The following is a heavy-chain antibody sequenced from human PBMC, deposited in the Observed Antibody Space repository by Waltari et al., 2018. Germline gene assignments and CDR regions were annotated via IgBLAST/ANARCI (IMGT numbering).Heavy chain of an antibody. CDR3: ARDRGRGIYLDS. D-gene: IGHD2-15*01. J-gene: IGHJ4*02. CDR1: GDSMSSGDW. Sequence: QMQLQESGPGLVEPSGTPSVTCTISGDSMSSGDWWSWVRQSPEKGLEWIGQIQRSGRTHYNPSFESRVSVSIDTSNNQFSLKVSSTTAADTAVYYCARDRGRGIYLDSWGRGTLVTVSA. CDR2: IQRSGRT. V-gene: IGHV4-4*02.